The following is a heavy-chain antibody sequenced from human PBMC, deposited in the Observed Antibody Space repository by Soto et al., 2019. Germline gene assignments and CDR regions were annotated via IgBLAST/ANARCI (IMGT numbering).Heavy chain of an antibody. J-gene: IGHJ2*01. CDR2: ISGSGGST. Sequence: EVQLLESGGGLVQPGGSLRLSCAASGFTFSSYAMSWVRQAPGKGLEWVSAISGSGGSTYYADSVKGRFTISRDNSKNTLYLQMNSLRAEDTAVYYCAKVSAPGGYCSGGSCYPNWYFDLWGPGTLVTVSS. V-gene: IGHV3-23*01. CDR1: GFTFSSYA. D-gene: IGHD2-15*01. CDR3: AKVSAPGGYCSGGSCYPNWYFDL.